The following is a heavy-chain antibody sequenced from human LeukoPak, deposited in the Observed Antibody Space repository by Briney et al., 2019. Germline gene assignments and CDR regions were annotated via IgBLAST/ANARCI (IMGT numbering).Heavy chain of an antibody. CDR1: GYTFTSYG. CDR2: ISAYNGNT. CDR3: ARDGDIVVVPAAMLLDY. J-gene: IGHJ4*02. Sequence: ASVKVCCKASGYTFTSYGISWVRQAPGQGLEWMGWISAYNGNTNYAQKLQGRVTMTTDTSTSTAYMELRSLRSDDAAVYYCARDGDIVVVPAAMLLDYWGQGTLVTVSS. D-gene: IGHD2-2*01. V-gene: IGHV1-18*04.